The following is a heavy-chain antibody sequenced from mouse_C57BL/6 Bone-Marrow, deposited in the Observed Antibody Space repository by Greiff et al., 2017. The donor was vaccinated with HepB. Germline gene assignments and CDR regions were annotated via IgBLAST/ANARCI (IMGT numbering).Heavy chain of an antibody. D-gene: IGHD2-10*01. CDR1: GFSFTSYG. CDR2: IWSGGST. Sequence: LQESGPGLVQPSQSLSITCTVSGFSFTSYGVHWVRQSPGKGLEWLGVIWSGGSTDYNAAFISRLSISKDNSKSQVFFNMNSLQADDAAIYYCARAYYGNYVGYWGQGTTLTVSS. V-gene: IGHV2-2*01. J-gene: IGHJ2*01. CDR3: ARAYYGNYVGY.